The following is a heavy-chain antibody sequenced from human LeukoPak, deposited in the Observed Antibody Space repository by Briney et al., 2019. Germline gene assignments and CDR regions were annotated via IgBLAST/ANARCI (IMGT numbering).Heavy chain of an antibody. CDR3: ARLADSSGYYPLDY. Sequence: GESLKISCEGSGYSFTSYWVGWVRQMPGKGLEWMGIIYPGDSDTRYSPSFQGQVTISADKSISTAYLQWSSLKASDTAMYYCARLADSSGYYPLDYWGQGTLVTVSS. CDR2: IYPGDSDT. V-gene: IGHV5-51*01. CDR1: GYSFTSYW. J-gene: IGHJ4*02. D-gene: IGHD3-22*01.